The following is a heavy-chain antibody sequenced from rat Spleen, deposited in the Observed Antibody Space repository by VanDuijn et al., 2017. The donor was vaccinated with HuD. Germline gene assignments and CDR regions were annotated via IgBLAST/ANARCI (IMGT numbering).Heavy chain of an antibody. CDR1: GFTFSNYY. D-gene: IGHD1-2*01. V-gene: IGHV5-29*01. CDR3: ARHSRLTIASYFDY. Sequence: EVQLVESGGGLVQPGRSLKLSCAASGFTFSNYYMAWVRQAPTKGLEWVATLSYDATAPYYRDSVKGRFTISRDNAKSTLYLQMDSLRSEDTASYYCARHSRLTIASYFDYWGQGVMVTVSS. J-gene: IGHJ2*01. CDR2: LSYDATAP.